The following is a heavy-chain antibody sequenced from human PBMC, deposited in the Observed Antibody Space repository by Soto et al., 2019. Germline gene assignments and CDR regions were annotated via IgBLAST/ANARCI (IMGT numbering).Heavy chain of an antibody. CDR2: FDPEDGET. J-gene: IGHJ5*02. Sequence: ASVKVSCKVSGYTLTELSMHWVRQAPGKGLEWMGGFDPEDGETIYAQKFQGRVTMTEDTSTETAYMELSSLRSEDTAVYYCATGRNGYDYGYNWLDPWGQGTMLTVYS. CDR3: ATGRNGYDYGYNWLDP. V-gene: IGHV1-24*01. CDR1: GYTLTELS. D-gene: IGHD5-12*01.